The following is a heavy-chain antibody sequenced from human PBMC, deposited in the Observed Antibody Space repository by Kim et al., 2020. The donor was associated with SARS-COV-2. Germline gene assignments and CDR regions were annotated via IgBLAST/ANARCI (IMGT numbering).Heavy chain of an antibody. CDR3: TGGLPYGTDVVY. Sequence: EYAASVKGRFTISRDDSKSIACLKMNSLKPEYTAVYYCTGGLPYGTDVVYWGQGTLVTVSS. V-gene: IGHV3-49*02. D-gene: IGHD3-10*01. J-gene: IGHJ4*02.